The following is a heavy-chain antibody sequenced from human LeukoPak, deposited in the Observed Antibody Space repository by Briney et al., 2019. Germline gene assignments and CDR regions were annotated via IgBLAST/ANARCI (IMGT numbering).Heavy chain of an antibody. D-gene: IGHD2-2*01. CDR2: ISGSGGST. CDR1: GFTFSSYG. J-gene: IGHJ4*02. CDR3: AKGRRAYCSSTSCYEGFDY. Sequence: GGTLRLSCAASGFTFSSYGMSWVRQAPGKGLEWVSAISGSGGSTYYADSVKGRFTISRDNSKNTLYLQMNSLRAEDTAVYYCAKGRRAYCSSTSCYEGFDYWGQGTLVTVSS. V-gene: IGHV3-23*01.